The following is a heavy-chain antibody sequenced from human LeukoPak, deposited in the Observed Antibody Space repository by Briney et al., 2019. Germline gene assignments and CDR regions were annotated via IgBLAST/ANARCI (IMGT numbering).Heavy chain of an antibody. CDR2: INHSGST. Sequence: PSETLSLTCAVCGGSFSGYYWSWIRQPPGKGLEWIGEINHSGSTNYNPSLKSRVTISVDTSKNQFSLKLSSVTAADTAVYYCARFGGGYVGGGYWGQGTLVTVSS. J-gene: IGHJ4*02. CDR1: GGSFSGYY. D-gene: IGHD6-19*01. V-gene: IGHV4-34*01. CDR3: ARFGGGYVGGGY.